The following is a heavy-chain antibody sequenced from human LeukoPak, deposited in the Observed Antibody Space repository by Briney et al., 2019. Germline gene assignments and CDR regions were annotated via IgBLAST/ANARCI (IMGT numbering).Heavy chain of an antibody. D-gene: IGHD5-12*01. CDR3: AKDSGYDLFAFDI. Sequence: GGALRLSCAASGFTFSSYAMHWVRRAPGKGLEWVAVISYDGSNKYYADSVKGRFTISRDNSKNTLYLQMNSLRAEDTAVYYCAKDSGYDLFAFDIWGQGTMVTVSS. CDR2: ISYDGSNK. CDR1: GFTFSSYA. V-gene: IGHV3-30-3*01. J-gene: IGHJ3*02.